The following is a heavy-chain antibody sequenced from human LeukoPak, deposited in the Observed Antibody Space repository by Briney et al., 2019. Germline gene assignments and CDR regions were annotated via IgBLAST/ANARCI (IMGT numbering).Heavy chain of an antibody. CDR3: ARWGSSTSLYYYGMDV. V-gene: IGHV4-30-4*01. D-gene: IGHD2-2*01. CDR2: IYYSGST. Sequence: SETLPLTCTVSGGSISSGDYYWSWIRQPPGKGLEWIGYIYYSGSTYYNPSLKSRVTISVDTSKNQFSLKLSSVTAADTAVYYCARWGSSTSLYYYGMDVWGQGTTVTVSS. CDR1: GGSISSGDYY. J-gene: IGHJ6*02.